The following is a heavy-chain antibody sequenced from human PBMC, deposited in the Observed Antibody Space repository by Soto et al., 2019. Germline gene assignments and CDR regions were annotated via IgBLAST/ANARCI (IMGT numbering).Heavy chain of an antibody. CDR3: ARDHPVPDYSPGYYYYYYMDV. CDR2: INWNGGST. CDR1: GFTFDDYG. D-gene: IGHD4-4*01. Sequence: GGSLRLSCAASGFTFDDYGMSWVRQAPGKGLEWVSGINWNGGSTGYADSVKGRFTISRDNAKNSLYLQMNSLRAEDTALYHCARDHPVPDYSPGYYYYYYMDVWGKGTTVTVSS. V-gene: IGHV3-20*01. J-gene: IGHJ6*03.